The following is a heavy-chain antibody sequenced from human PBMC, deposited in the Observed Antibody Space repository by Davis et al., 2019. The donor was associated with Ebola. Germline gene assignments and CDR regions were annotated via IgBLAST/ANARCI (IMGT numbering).Heavy chain of an antibody. V-gene: IGHV5-51*01. Sequence: PGGSLRLSCKGSGYSFTSYWIGWVRQMPGKGLEWMGIIYPGDSDTRYSPSFQGQVTISADKSISTAYLQWSSLKASDTAMYYCAREVPAAIYYYYYYMDVWGKGTTVTVSS. J-gene: IGHJ6*03. CDR2: IYPGDSDT. D-gene: IGHD2-2*02. CDR3: AREVPAAIYYYYYYMDV. CDR1: GYSFTSYW.